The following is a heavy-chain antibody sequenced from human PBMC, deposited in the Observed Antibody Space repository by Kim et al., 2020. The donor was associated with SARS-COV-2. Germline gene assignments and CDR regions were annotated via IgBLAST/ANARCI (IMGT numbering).Heavy chain of an antibody. J-gene: IGHJ4*02. CDR3: TRSEDY. CDR2: TDGGTT. Sequence: TDGGTTDYAAPVKGRFTISRDDSKNTLYLQMNSLKTEDTAVYYCTRSEDYWGQGTLVTVSS. V-gene: IGHV3-15*01.